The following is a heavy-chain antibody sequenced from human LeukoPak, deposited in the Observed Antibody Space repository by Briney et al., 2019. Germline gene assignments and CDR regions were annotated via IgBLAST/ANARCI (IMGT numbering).Heavy chain of an antibody. CDR2: INPNSGGT. D-gene: IGHD6-19*01. J-gene: IGHJ4*02. Sequence: ASVKVSCNASGYTFTGYYMHWVRQAPGQGLEWMGWINPNSGGTNYAQKFQGRVTMTRNTSISTAYMELSSLRSEDTAVYYCARVSSGWYFDYWGQGTLVTASS. V-gene: IGHV1-2*02. CDR1: GYTFTGYY. CDR3: ARVSSGWYFDY.